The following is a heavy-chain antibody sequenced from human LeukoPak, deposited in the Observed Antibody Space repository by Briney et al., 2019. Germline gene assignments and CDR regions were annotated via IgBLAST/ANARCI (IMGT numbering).Heavy chain of an antibody. V-gene: IGHV4-59*08. D-gene: IGHD3-3*01. CDR3: ARHPHDFWSGYYPMAFDI. Sequence: SETLSLTCTVSGSSISSYYWSWIRQPPGKGLEWIGYIYYSGSTNYNPSLKSRVTISVDTSKNQFSLKLSSVTAADTAVYYCARHPHDFWSGYYPMAFDIWGQGTMVTVSS. J-gene: IGHJ3*02. CDR1: GSSISSYY. CDR2: IYYSGST.